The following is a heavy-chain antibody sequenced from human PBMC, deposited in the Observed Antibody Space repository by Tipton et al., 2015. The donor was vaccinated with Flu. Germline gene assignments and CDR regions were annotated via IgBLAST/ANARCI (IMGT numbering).Heavy chain of an antibody. CDR3: ARDLGAFNWFDS. CDR1: GGSSSSYY. Sequence: GLVKPSETLSLTCTVSGGSSSSYYWSWIRQPPGKGLEWIGYIYYTGNTNYNPSLRSRVTISQDTSKNQFSLKMRSVTAADTAVHYCARDLGAFNWFDSWGQGTLVTVSS. CDR2: IYYTGNT. D-gene: IGHD3-16*01. V-gene: IGHV4-59*12. J-gene: IGHJ5*01.